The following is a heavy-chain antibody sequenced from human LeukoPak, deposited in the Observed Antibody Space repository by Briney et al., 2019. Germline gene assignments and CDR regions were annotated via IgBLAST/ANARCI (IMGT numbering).Heavy chain of an antibody. CDR2: INHSGST. CDR1: GGSFSGYY. V-gene: IGHV4-34*01. Sequence: SETLSLTCAVYGGSFSGYYWSWIRQPPGKGLEWIGEINHSGSTNYNPSLKSRVTISVDTSKSQFSLKLSSVTAADTAVYYCARGGRDGYNYWEYWGQGTLVTVSS. D-gene: IGHD5-12*01. J-gene: IGHJ4*02. CDR3: ARGGRDGYNYWEY.